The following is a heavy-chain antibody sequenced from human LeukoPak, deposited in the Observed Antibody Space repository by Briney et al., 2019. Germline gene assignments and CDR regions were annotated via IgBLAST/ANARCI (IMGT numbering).Heavy chain of an antibody. CDR3: AKEYGDYGNYYYYGMDV. D-gene: IGHD4-17*01. V-gene: IGHV3-7*01. J-gene: IGHJ6*02. CDR2: IKRDGSVT. Sequence: GGSLRLSCAVSGFDFSTYWMTWVRQAPGRGLEWVANIKRDGSVTNYVDSVKGRFTISRDNAKNSLFLQMSSLSAEDTAVYYCAKEYGDYGNYYYYGMDVWGQGTTVTVSS. CDR1: GFDFSTYW.